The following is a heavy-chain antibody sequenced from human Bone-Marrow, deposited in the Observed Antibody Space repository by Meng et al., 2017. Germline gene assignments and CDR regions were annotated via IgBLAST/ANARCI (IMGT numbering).Heavy chain of an antibody. Sequence: GGSLRLSCAASGFTVGSNYMSWVRQAPGKGLEWVSVIYSGGSTYYADSVKGRFTISRDNSKNTLYLQMNSLRVEDTAVYYCARETSSSGGFDYWGQGTLVTVSS. CDR2: IYSGGST. J-gene: IGHJ4*02. V-gene: IGHV3-53*01. CDR1: GFTVGSNY. D-gene: IGHD6-6*01. CDR3: ARETSSSGGFDY.